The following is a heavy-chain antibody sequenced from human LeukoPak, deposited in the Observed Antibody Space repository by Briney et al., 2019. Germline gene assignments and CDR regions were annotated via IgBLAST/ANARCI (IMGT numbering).Heavy chain of an antibody. V-gene: IGHV4-34*01. CDR1: GGSFSGYY. CDR3: ARGRVAAPMT. J-gene: IGHJ5*02. CDR2: INHSGST. Sequence: MPSETLSLTCAVYGGSFSGYYWSWIRQPPGKGLEWIGEINHSGSTNYNPSLKSRVAISVDTSKNQYSLNLSSVTAADTAVYYCARGRVAAPMTWGQGTLVTVSS. D-gene: IGHD6-13*01.